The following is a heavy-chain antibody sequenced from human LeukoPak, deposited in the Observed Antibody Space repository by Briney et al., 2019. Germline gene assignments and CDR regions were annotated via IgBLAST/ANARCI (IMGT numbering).Heavy chain of an antibody. V-gene: IGHV4-59*01. Sequence: SETPSLTCTVSGGSISSYYWSWIRQPPGKGLEWLGYIYYSGSTNYNPSLKSRVTISVDTSKNQFSLKLSSVTAADTAVYYCARGYSSGFFDYWGQGTLVTVSP. CDR1: GGSISSYY. D-gene: IGHD6-19*01. CDR2: IYYSGST. J-gene: IGHJ4*02. CDR3: ARGYSSGFFDY.